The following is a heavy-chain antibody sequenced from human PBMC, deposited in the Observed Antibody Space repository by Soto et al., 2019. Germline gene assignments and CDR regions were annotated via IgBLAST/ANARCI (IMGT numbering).Heavy chain of an antibody. V-gene: IGHV3-64D*06. J-gene: IGHJ4*02. Sequence: PGGSLRLSFSVSGFSFCSFAIHWVRQAPGKGLQYVSSISSDERSTYYADSVKGRFTISRDNSKNTLYLQMSSLRAEDTAVYYCVKDRWVDYWGQGTLVTVSS. CDR3: VKDRWVDY. CDR1: GFSFCSFA. CDR2: ISSDERST. D-gene: IGHD1-26*01.